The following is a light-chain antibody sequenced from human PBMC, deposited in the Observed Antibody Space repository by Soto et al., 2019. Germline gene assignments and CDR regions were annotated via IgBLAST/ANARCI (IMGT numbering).Light chain of an antibody. CDR3: SSFAGTNNLV. V-gene: IGLV2-8*01. Sequence: QSALTQPPSASGSPGQSVTISCTGTSSDVGGYNYVSWYQQHPGKAPKLMISEVSKRPSGVPDRFSGSKSGNTASLTVSGLQAGDGADYYCSSFAGTNNLVFGGGTNLTVL. J-gene: IGLJ2*01. CDR1: SSDVGGYNY. CDR2: EVS.